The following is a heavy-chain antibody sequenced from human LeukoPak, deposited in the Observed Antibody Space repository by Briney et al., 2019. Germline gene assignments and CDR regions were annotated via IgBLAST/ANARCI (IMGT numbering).Heavy chain of an antibody. CDR2: ISWNSGSI. Sequence: GGSLRLSCAASGFTFDDYAMHWVRQAPGKGLEWVSGISWNSGSIGYADSVKGRFTISRDNAKNSLYLQMNSLRAEDTALYYCAKDTVSYLTYFDYWGQGTLVTVSS. V-gene: IGHV3-9*01. CDR3: AKDTVSYLTYFDY. CDR1: GFTFDDYA. D-gene: IGHD3-10*01. J-gene: IGHJ4*02.